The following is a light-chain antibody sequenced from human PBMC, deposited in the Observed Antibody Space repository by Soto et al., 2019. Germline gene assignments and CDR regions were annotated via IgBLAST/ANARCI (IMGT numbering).Light chain of an antibody. CDR3: QQYGSSPWT. J-gene: IGKJ1*01. CDR2: AAS. CDR1: QSISIY. V-gene: IGKV1-39*01. Sequence: DIQMTQSPSSLSASVGDRVTITCRASQSISIYLNWYQQKPGKAPKVLIYAASSLQSGVPPRFSGSGSGTDFTLTISSLQPEDFAVYYCQQYGSSPWTFGQGTKVDIK.